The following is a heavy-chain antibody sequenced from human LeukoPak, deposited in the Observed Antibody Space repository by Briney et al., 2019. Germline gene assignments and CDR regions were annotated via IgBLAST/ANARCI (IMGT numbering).Heavy chain of an antibody. CDR3: GRVVVSSGSLDY. J-gene: IGHJ4*02. V-gene: IGHV3-21*01. CDR1: GFTFSSYT. D-gene: IGHD3-10*01. CDR2: ISSSSGYI. Sequence: PGGSLRLSCAASGFTFSSYTMNWVRQAPGKGLEWVSSISSSSGYIYYAESVKGRFTISRDNARNSLYLQMNSLRAEDTAVYYCGRVVVSSGSLDYWGQGTLVTVTS.